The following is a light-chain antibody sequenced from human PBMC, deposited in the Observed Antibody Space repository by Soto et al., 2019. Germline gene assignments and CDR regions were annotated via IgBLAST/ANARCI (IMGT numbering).Light chain of an antibody. Sequence: DNQMTQSPSSVSASVGDRVTITCRASQGISSWLAWYQQKPGKAPKLLIYDASSLESGVPSRFSGSGSGTEFTLTISSLQPEDFATYYCQHYNGFSSSVTFGPGTKVDIK. CDR1: QGISSW. CDR2: DAS. J-gene: IGKJ3*01. V-gene: IGKV1-12*02. CDR3: QHYNGFSSSVT.